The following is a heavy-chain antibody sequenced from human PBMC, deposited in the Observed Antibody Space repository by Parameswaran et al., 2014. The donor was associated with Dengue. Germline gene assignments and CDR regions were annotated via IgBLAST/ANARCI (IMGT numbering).Heavy chain of an antibody. CDR2: IIPIFGTA. D-gene: IGHD5-12*01. Sequence: WVRQAPGQGLEWMGGIIPIFGTANYAQKFQGRVTITADESTSTAYMELSSLRSEDTAVYYCARPLKGLRLFSDGFDYWGQGTLVTVSS. J-gene: IGHJ4*02. CDR3: ARPLKGLRLFSDGFDY. V-gene: IGHV1-69*01.